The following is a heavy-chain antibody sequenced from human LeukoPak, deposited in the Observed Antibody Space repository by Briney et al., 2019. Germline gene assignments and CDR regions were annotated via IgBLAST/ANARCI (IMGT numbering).Heavy chain of an antibody. CDR1: GYTFTGYY. CDR3: ARDRVGYYDSSGLDAFDI. V-gene: IGHV1-69*06. CDR2: IIPIFGTA. D-gene: IGHD3-22*01. Sequence: GASVKVSCKASGYTFTGYYMHWVRQAPGQGLEWMGGIIPIFGTANYAQKFQGRVTITADKSTSTAYMELSSLRSEDTAVYYCARDRVGYYDSSGLDAFDIWGQGTMVTVSS. J-gene: IGHJ3*02.